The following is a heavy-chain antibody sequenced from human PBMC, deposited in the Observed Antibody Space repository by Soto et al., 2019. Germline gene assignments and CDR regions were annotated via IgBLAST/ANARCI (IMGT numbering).Heavy chain of an antibody. Sequence: GGSLRLSCAASGVTFSEHYMDWVRQAPGKGLEWVGRTRNKANSYTTEYAASVKGRFSISRDDSRNSLYLEMNSLKIEDTAVYHCVRVGGGSSVTTYSHDHWGQGTLVTVSS. V-gene: IGHV3-72*01. D-gene: IGHD4-17*01. J-gene: IGHJ4*02. CDR3: VRVGGGSSVTTYSHDH. CDR2: TRNKANSYTT. CDR1: GVTFSEHY.